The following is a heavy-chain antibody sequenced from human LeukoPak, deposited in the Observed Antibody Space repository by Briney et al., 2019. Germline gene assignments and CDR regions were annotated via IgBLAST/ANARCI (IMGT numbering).Heavy chain of an antibody. J-gene: IGHJ3*02. CDR2: IHHSGSA. D-gene: IGHD2-21*01. V-gene: IGHV4-59*01. CDR1: GGSISSSY. Sequence: KPSETLSLTCTVSGGSISSSYWSWIRQSPGKGLEWIGYIHHSGSANSNPPLKSRVTISVDTPKNQFSLKLSSVTAADTAVYYCVRWQYCGGNCYFSAFDIWGQGTMVTVSS. CDR3: VRWQYCGGNCYFSAFDI.